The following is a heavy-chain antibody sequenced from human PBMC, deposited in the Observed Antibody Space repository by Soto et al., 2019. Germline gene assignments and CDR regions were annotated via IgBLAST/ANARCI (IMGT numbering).Heavy chain of an antibody. CDR2: INPSGGNT. J-gene: IGHJ6*02. D-gene: IGHD6-6*01. CDR3: AIDRSSSYYYDDYGMDV. CDR1: GYSFTSYY. Sequence: ASVTVSCLESGYSFTSYYMHWVRQDPGQGIEGMGIINPSGGNTSYAQKFQGRVTMTRDSSTSRVYMELSCLRSEETAVFYFAIDRSSSYYYDDYGMDVWGQGTTVTVSS. V-gene: IGHV1-46*03.